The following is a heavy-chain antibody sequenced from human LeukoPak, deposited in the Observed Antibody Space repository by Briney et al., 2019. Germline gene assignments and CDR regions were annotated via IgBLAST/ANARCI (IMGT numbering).Heavy chain of an antibody. V-gene: IGHV4-59*01. CDR1: GGXISNYY. CDR2: IYFTGDT. D-gene: IGHD3-16*02. Sequence: SETLSLTCTVSGGXISNYYCSWIRQPPGKGLKWIGYIYFTGDTSYNPSLKSRVTISVDTSKNQFSLKLSSVTAADTAVYYCARANPTYPTFGGVIGTDIYGMDVWGQGTTVTVSS. J-gene: IGHJ6*02. CDR3: ARANPTYPTFGGVIGTDIYGMDV.